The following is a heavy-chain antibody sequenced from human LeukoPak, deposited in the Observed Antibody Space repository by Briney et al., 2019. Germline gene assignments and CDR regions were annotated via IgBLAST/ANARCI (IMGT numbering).Heavy chain of an antibody. J-gene: IGHJ4*02. V-gene: IGHV3-73*01. D-gene: IGHD2-15*01. Sequence: GGSLRLSCAASGFTFSGSAMHWVRQASGKGLEWVGRIRSKANSYATAYAASVKGGFTISRDDSKNTAYLQMNSLKTEDTAVYYCTRRGCSGGSCYFDYWGQGTLVTVSS. CDR2: IRSKANSYAT. CDR3: TRRGCSGGSCYFDY. CDR1: GFTFSGSA.